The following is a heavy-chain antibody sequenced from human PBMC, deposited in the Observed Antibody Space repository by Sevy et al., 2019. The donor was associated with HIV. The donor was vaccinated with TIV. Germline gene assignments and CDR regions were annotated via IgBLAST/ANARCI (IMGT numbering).Heavy chain of an antibody. CDR3: EKDWALDIVMVPSGMAAN. Sequence: GGSLRLSCAASGFSFTTYGMHWVRQAPGKGLEWVAVISYDGSKRYYSDSVKGRFTISRDNSNNSLYLPMNSLCAEDTAVYYGEKDWALDIVMVPSGMAANWGQGTLVTVSS. CDR1: GFSFTTYG. V-gene: IGHV3-30*18. J-gene: IGHJ4*02. D-gene: IGHD2-2*01. CDR2: ISYDGSKR.